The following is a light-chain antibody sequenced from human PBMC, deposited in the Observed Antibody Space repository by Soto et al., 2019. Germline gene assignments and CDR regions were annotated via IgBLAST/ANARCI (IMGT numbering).Light chain of an antibody. Sequence: QAVLTQSPSASASLGASVRLTCTLSSAYSSYDIAWHQQQPEKGPRFLMKVNSDGGHFKGDGIPDRFSGSSSGAERYLTISSLQSEDEADYYCQTWGTGVHVIFGGGTKLTVL. J-gene: IGLJ2*01. CDR2: VNSDGGH. CDR1: SAYSSYD. CDR3: QTWGTGVHVI. V-gene: IGLV4-69*01.